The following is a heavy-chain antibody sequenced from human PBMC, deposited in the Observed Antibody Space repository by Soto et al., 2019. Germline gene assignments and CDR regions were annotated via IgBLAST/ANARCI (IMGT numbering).Heavy chain of an antibody. CDR1: GFTFSSYE. J-gene: IGHJ5*02. D-gene: IGHD3-22*01. V-gene: IGHV3-48*03. Sequence: EVQLVESGGGLVQPGGSLRLSCAASGFTFSSYEMNWVRQAPGKGLEWVSYISSSGSTIYYEDSVKGRFTISRDNAKNSLYLKMHSLRAEDTAVYYCARGTYYDSSGYYYRDWFDPWGQGTLVTVSS. CDR2: ISSSGSTI. CDR3: ARGTYYDSSGYYYRDWFDP.